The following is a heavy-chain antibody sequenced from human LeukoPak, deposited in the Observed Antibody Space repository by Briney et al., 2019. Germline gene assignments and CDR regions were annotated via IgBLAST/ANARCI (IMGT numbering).Heavy chain of an antibody. CDR2: IYYSGST. CDR3: ASFSASYYYYYMDV. V-gene: IGHV4-39*01. J-gene: IGHJ6*03. Sequence: PSETLSLTCTVSGGSISSSSYYWGWIRQPPGKGLEWIGSIYYSGSTYYNPSLKSRVTISVDTSKNQFSLKLSSVTAADTAVYYCASFSASYYYYYMDVWGKGTTVTVSS. D-gene: IGHD3-10*01. CDR1: GGSISSSSYY.